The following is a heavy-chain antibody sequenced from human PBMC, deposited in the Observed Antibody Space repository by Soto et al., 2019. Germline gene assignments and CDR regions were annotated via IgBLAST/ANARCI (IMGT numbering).Heavy chain of an antibody. J-gene: IGHJ4*02. CDR2: VFYTGFT. D-gene: IGHD1-20*01. CDR3: ASSQKGYNWNYFDH. Sequence: PSETLSLTCAVSGGSISGSYYYWGWLRQSPGRGPEWIGSVFYTGFTSYNPSLGSRVSVSVDTSKNQFSLKVSAVTAADTAVYYCASSQKGYNWNYFDHWGQGALVTVSS. V-gene: IGHV4-39*01. CDR1: GGSISGSYYY.